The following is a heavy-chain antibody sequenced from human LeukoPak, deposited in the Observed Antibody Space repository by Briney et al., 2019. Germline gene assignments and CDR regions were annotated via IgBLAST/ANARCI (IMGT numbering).Heavy chain of an antibody. D-gene: IGHD3-3*01. CDR2: INHSGST. CDR3: ARGHYDSWSGSFDY. V-gene: IGHV4-34*01. J-gene: IGHJ4*02. Sequence: SETLSLTCAVCGGSFSGYYWSWIRQPPGKGLEWIGEINHSGSTNYNPSLKSRVTISVDTSKNQFSLKLSSVTAADTAVYYCARGHYDSWSGSFDYWGQGTLVTVSS. CDR1: GGSFSGYY.